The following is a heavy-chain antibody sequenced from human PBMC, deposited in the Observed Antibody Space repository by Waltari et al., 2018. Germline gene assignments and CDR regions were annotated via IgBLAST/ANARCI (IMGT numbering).Heavy chain of an antibody. Sequence: QVQLVQSGAEVKKPGSSVKVSYKASGGTFSSYAISWVRQAPGQGLEWMGGIIPIFGTANYAQKFQGRVTITTDESTSTAYMELSSLRSEDTAVYYCARSGIAAAGTGVIWFDPWGQGTLVTVSS. J-gene: IGHJ5*02. CDR3: ARSGIAAAGTGVIWFDP. CDR1: GGTFSSYA. D-gene: IGHD6-13*01. V-gene: IGHV1-69*05. CDR2: IIPIFGTA.